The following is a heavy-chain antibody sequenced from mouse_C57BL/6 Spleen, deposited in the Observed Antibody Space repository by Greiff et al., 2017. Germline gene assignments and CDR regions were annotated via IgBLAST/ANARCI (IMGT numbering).Heavy chain of an antibody. CDR1: GFTFSDYG. CDR3: ARRAYYGSIYGDAMDY. CDR2: ISSGSSTI. D-gene: IGHD1-1*01. J-gene: IGHJ4*01. Sequence: DVMLVESGGGLVKPGGSLKLSCAASGFTFSDYGMHWVRQAPEKGLEWVAYISSGSSTIYYADTVKGRFTITRDNAKNTLFLQMTSLRSEDTAMYYCARRAYYGSIYGDAMDYWGQGTSVTVSS. V-gene: IGHV5-17*01.